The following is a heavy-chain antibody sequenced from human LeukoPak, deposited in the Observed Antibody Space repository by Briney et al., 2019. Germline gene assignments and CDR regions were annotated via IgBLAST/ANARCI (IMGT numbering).Heavy chain of an antibody. CDR2: ISSSGSTI. J-gene: IGHJ3*02. D-gene: IGHD3-3*01. V-gene: IGHV3-11*04. Sequence: GGPLRLSCAASGFTFSDYYMSWIRQAPGKGLEWVSYISSSGSTIYYADSVKGRFTISRDNAKNSLYLQMNSLRAEDTAVYYCARDRWVLRFLEWLFDAFDIWGQGTMVTVSS. CDR1: GFTFSDYY. CDR3: ARDRWVLRFLEWLFDAFDI.